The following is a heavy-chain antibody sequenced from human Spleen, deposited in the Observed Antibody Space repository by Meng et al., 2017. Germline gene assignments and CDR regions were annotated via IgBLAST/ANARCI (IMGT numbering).Heavy chain of an antibody. CDR2: IGGSGGST. CDR3: AKLGLYDRDFY. Sequence: GGSLRLSCAASGFTFSSYAINWVRQAPGKGLEWVSYIGGSGGSTYYADSVKGRFTVSRDNSKNTLYLQMNSLRVEDTAVYYCAKLGLYDRDFYFGQGTLVTVSS. CDR1: GFTFSSYA. D-gene: IGHD3-22*01. V-gene: IGHV3-23*01. J-gene: IGHJ4*02.